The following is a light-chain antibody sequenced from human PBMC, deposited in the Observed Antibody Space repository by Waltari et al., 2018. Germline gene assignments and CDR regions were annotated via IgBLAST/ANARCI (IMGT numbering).Light chain of an antibody. CDR3: QQGVT. CDR2: DAS. J-gene: IGKJ4*01. Sequence: EIVLTQSPATLSLSPGERATLSCRASQSVGTSLAWYQHIPGQAPRLLIYDASNRASDISPRFSGSWSGTDFSLTISGLDPEDYAVYYCQQGVTFGGGTRVEIK. CDR1: QSVGTS. V-gene: IGKV3-11*01.